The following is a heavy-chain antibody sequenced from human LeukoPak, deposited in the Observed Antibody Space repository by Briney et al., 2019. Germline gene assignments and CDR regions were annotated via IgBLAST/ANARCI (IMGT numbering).Heavy chain of an antibody. CDR2: IYYSGST. D-gene: IGHD6-13*01. CDR3: AGGGYSSSWYGDFDS. CDR1: GGSLSSYY. Sequence: PSETLSLTRTVCGGSLSSYYWSWMRQPPGKGLEGIGYIYYSGSTNPTPYLESRVTISVATSKNHFSMKLSSATAAETAVYYCAGGGYSSSWYGDFDSWGQGTLVTVSS. J-gene: IGHJ4*02. V-gene: IGHV4-59*01.